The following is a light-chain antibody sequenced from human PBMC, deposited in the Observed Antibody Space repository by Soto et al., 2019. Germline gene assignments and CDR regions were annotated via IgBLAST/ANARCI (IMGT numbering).Light chain of an antibody. Sequence: QSALTQPASVSGSPGQSIAISCTGTSSDVGFYNYVSWYQQHPGKAPKLMVYVVNNRPSGVSNRFSGSKSGNTASLTISGLQAEDEADYYCTSYTTSSTYVFGTGTKLTVL. V-gene: IGLV2-14*03. CDR1: SSDVGFYNY. CDR2: VVN. J-gene: IGLJ1*01. CDR3: TSYTTSSTYV.